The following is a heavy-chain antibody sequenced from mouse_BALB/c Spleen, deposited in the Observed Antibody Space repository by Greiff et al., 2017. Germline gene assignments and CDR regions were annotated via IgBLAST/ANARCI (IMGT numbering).Heavy chain of an antibody. V-gene: IGHV5-17*02. CDR3: AREGRYFDV. J-gene: IGHJ1*01. CDR1: GFTFSSFG. Sequence: EVQVVESGGGLVQPGGSRKLSCAASGFTFSSFGMHWVRQAPEKGLEWVAYISSGSSTIYYADTVKGRFTISRDNPKNTLFLQMTSLRSEDTAMYYCAREGRYFDVWGAGTTVTVSS. D-gene: IGHD3-3*01. CDR2: ISSGSSTI.